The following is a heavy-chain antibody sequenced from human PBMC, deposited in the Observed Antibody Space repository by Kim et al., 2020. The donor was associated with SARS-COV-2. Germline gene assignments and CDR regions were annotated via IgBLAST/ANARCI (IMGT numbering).Heavy chain of an antibody. D-gene: IGHD3-3*01. CDR1: GFTFSSYW. J-gene: IGHJ5*02. V-gene: IGHV3-7*01. CDR2: IKQDGSEK. CDR3: ARDITIFGVEWGWFDP. Sequence: GGSLRLSCAASGFTFSSYWMSWVRQAPGKGLEWVANIKQDGSEKYYVDSVKGRFTISRDNAKNSLYLQMNSLRAEDTAVYYCARDITIFGVEWGWFDPWGQGTLVTVSS.